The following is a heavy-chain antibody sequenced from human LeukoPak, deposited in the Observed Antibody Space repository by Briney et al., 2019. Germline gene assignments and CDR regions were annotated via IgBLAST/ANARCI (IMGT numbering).Heavy chain of an antibody. J-gene: IGHJ4*02. CDR2: NYHAGDT. D-gene: IGHD3-10*01. V-gene: IGHV4-38-2*02. CDR1: GYSITRGYD. CDR3: GSGELGEFDH. Sequence: SETLSLTCTVSGYSITRGYDWGWVRQSPGKGLEWIASNYHAGDTYYDPSLKSRVTISVDTSKSHLSLNLASVTAPDTAVYFCGSGELGEFDHWGQGTLVTVSS.